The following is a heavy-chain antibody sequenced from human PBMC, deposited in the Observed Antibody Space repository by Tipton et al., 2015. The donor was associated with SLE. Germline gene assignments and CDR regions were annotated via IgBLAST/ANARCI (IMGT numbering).Heavy chain of an antibody. CDR2: IRSKANSYAT. Sequence: SLRLSCTASGFTFSGSAMHWVRQASGKGLEWVGRIRSKANSYATAYAASVKGRFTISRDDSKNTAYLQMNSLKNEDTAVYYCTTEPTGFYYYYYMDVWGKGTTVTVSS. D-gene: IGHD1-14*01. CDR3: TTEPTGFYYYYYMDV. CDR1: GFTFSGSA. V-gene: IGHV3-73*01. J-gene: IGHJ6*03.